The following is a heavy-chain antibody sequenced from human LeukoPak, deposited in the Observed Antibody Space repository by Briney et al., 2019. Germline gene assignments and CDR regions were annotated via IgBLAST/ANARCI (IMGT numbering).Heavy chain of an antibody. CDR3: ARDHCYDSSGYYNWFDP. D-gene: IGHD3-22*01. J-gene: IGHJ5*02. CDR1: GGSISSGSYY. V-gene: IGHV4-61*02. CDR2: IYTSGST. Sequence: SETLSLTCTVSGGSISSGSYYWSWIRQPAGKGLEWIGRIYTSGSTNYNPSLKSRVTISVDTSKNQFSLKLSSVTAADTAVYYCARDHCYDSSGYYNWFDPWGQGTLVTVSS.